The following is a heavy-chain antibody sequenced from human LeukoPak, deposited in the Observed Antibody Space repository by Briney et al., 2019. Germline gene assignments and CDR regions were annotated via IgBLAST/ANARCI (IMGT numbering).Heavy chain of an antibody. Sequence: ASVKVSCKASGYTFTGHYMHWVRQAPGQGLEWMGWINPNSGGTNYAQKFQGRVTMTRNTSISTAYMEVSSLRSEDTAVYYCARGYPVAGTNNIDYWGQGTLVTVSS. J-gene: IGHJ4*02. CDR3: ARGYPVAGTNNIDY. V-gene: IGHV1-2*02. CDR2: INPNSGGT. D-gene: IGHD6-19*01. CDR1: GYTFTGHY.